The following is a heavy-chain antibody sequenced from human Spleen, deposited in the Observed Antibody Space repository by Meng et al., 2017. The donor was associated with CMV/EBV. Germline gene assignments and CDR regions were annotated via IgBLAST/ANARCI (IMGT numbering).Heavy chain of an antibody. CDR3: ARGEYYDFWSGLHY. CDR2: ISYDGSNK. J-gene: IGHJ4*02. V-gene: IGHV3-30*04. CDR1: GFTFGDHA. Sequence: GESLKISWVVSGFTFGDHAMHWVRQAPGKGLEGVAVISYDGSNKFYADSVKGRFTISRDNSNNRLYLQMNSLRPEDTAVYFCARGEYYDFWSGLHYWGQGTLVTVSS. D-gene: IGHD3-3*01.